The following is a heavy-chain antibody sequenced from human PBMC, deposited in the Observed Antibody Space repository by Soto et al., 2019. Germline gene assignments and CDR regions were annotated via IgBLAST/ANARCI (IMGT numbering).Heavy chain of an antibody. CDR3: ARGPVGVDSTFYFDS. V-gene: IGHV3-21*01. J-gene: IGHJ4*02. D-gene: IGHD2-21*01. CDR1: GFTFSYYS. CDR2: ISSSTTYI. Sequence: PGGSLRLSCAASGFTFSYYSMTWVRQAPGRGLEWVSSISSSTTYISYSDSVRGRFTISRDNAKNSLYLQMNSLRAEDTAVYYCARGPVGVDSTFYFDSWGQGSLVTVSS.